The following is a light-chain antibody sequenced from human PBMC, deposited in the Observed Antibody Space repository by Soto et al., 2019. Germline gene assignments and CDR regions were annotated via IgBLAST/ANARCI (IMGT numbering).Light chain of an antibody. J-gene: IGKJ4*01. V-gene: IGKV3-11*01. CDR1: QSVDTF. CDR2: DAS. CDR3: QQRSNWPLT. Sequence: EILLAQSPCTLSLSPRERATFSCRARQSVDTFLAWYQQKPGQAPRLLIYDASNRATGIPARFSGSGSGTDFTLTISSLEPEDFAIYYCQQRSNWPLTFGGGTKVDTK.